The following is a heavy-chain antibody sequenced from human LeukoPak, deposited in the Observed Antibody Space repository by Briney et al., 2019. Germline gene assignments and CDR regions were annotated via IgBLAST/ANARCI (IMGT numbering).Heavy chain of an antibody. V-gene: IGHV1-46*01. CDR3: ATDNSVGDNAWWFDP. CDR2: INPSGDST. CDR1: GYSFTSYY. D-gene: IGHD1-26*01. Sequence: GASVKVSCKASGYSFTSYYMHWVRQPPGQGLEWMGIINPSGDSTSYAQKFQGRVTMPMDRSTSTDYMELSSLRSEDTAVYYCATDNSVGDNAWWFDPWGQGTLVTVSS. J-gene: IGHJ5*02.